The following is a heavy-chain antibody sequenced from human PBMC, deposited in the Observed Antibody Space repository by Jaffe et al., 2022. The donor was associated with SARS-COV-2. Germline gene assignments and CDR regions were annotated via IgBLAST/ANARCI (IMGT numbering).Heavy chain of an antibody. CDR3: ARDRLPYSSGCCWFDP. Sequence: EVQLVESGGGLVQPGGSLRLSCAASGFTFSSYSMNWVRQAPGKGLEWVSYISSSSSTIYYADSVKGRFTISRDNAKNSLYLQMNSLRDEDTAVYYCARDRLPYSSGCCWFDPWGQGTLVTVSS. J-gene: IGHJ5*02. CDR1: GFTFSSYS. D-gene: IGHD6-19*01. V-gene: IGHV3-48*02. CDR2: ISSSSSTI.